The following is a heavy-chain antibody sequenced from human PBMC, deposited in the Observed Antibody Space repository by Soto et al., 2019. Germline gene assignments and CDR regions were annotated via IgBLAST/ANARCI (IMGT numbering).Heavy chain of an antibody. CDR1: GGTFSTYA. Sequence: QVQLVQSGAEVKKPESSVKVSCKAPGGTFSTYAISWVRQAPGQGLEWMGGIIPMFGTANYAQRFQDRVTITAEESTNRGYMELSSRRSKDTAVFFCASGIQLWLRRINTGYSGWGQGTLVTVCS. CDR2: IIPMFGTA. V-gene: IGHV1-69*12. CDR3: ASGIQLWLRRINTGYSG. D-gene: IGHD5-18*01. J-gene: IGHJ4*02.